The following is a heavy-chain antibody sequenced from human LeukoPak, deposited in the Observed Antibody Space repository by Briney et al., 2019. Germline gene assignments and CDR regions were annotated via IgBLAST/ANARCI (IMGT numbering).Heavy chain of an antibody. D-gene: IGHD3-22*01. J-gene: IGHJ4*02. CDR2: ISGSGGTT. CDR1: GFTFSTYA. CDR3: ARAYEIVVVITTNFDY. V-gene: IGHV3-23*01. Sequence: PGGSLRLSCAASGFTFSTYAMSWVRRAPGKGLEWVSAISGSGGTTYYADSVKGRFTISRDNSKNTLYLQMNSLRAEDTAVYYCARAYEIVVVITTNFDYWGQGTLVTVSS.